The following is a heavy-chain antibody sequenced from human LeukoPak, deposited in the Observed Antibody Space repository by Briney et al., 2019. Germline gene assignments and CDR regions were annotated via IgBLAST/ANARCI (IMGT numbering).Heavy chain of an antibody. D-gene: IGHD4-17*01. V-gene: IGHV1-2*02. CDR3: ARIKTYGDYKFDY. J-gene: IGHJ4*02. CDR1: GYTFTGYY. Sequence: ASVKVSCKASGYTFTGYYMHWVRQVPGQGLEWMGWINPNSGGTDYAQKFQGRVTMTRATSISTAYMELSSLRSDDTAVYYCARIKTYGDYKFDYWGQGTLVTVSS. CDR2: INPNSGGT.